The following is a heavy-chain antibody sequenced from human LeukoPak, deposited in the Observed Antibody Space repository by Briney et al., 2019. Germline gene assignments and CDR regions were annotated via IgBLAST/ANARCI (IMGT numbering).Heavy chain of an antibody. CDR3: ARVWSYNYGSGNNWFDP. Sequence: GGSLRLSCAASGFTFSSYSMNWVRQAPGKGLEWVSSISSSSSYIYYADSVKGRFTISRDNAKNSLYLQMNSLRAEDTAVYYCARVWSYNYGSGNNWFDPWGQGTRVTVSS. V-gene: IGHV3-21*01. D-gene: IGHD3-10*01. CDR1: GFTFSSYS. J-gene: IGHJ5*02. CDR2: ISSSSSYI.